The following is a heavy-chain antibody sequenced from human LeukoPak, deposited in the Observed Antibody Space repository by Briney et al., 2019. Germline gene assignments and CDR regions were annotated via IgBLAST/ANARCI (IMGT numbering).Heavy chain of an antibody. CDR2: FDPEDGET. CDR3: ATSMMSSGYGFDY. Sequence: ASVKVSCKVSGYTLTELSMHWVRQAPGKGLEWMGGFDPEDGETIYAQKFQGRVTITADKSTSTAYMELSSLRSEDTAVYYCATSMMSSGYGFDYWGQGTLVTVSS. J-gene: IGHJ4*02. CDR1: GYTLTELS. V-gene: IGHV1-24*01. D-gene: IGHD3-22*01.